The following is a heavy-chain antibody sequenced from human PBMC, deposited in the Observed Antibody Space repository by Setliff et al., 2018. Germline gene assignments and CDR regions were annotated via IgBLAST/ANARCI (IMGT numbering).Heavy chain of an antibody. CDR2: IYPDDSDA. J-gene: IGHJ4*02. Sequence: GESLKISCKSSGYTFTNYWIGWVRQMPGKGLEWMGIIYPDDSDARYSPSFRGQVTISVDKSISTAYLQWSSLKASDTAMYYCARRPRGDWEYYFDYWGQGTLVTVSS. CDR1: GYTFTNYW. CDR3: ARRPRGDWEYYFDY. D-gene: IGHD1-26*01. V-gene: IGHV5-51*01.